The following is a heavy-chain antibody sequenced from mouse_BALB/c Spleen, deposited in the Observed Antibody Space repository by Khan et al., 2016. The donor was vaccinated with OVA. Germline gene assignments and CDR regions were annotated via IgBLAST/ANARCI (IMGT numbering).Heavy chain of an antibody. CDR3: ARKVLLLYWYVDV. J-gene: IGHJ1*01. CDR2: ISYSGST. V-gene: IGHV3-2*02. Sequence: EVQLQESGPGLVKPSQSLSLTCTVTGYSITSDYAWNWIRQFPGNKLEWMGYISYSGSTTYNPSLKSRISVTRDTSKNQFFLQLNSVTTEDTATYYCARKVLLLYWYVDVWGPGTTVTVSS. D-gene: IGHD1-1*01. CDR1: GYSITSDYA.